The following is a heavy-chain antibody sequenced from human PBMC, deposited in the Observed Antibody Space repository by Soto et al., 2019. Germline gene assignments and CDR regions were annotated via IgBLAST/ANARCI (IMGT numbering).Heavy chain of an antibody. CDR2: ISYDGSNK. CDR3: ARISEAYSSGWPVDY. CDR1: GFTFSSYA. D-gene: IGHD6-19*01. Sequence: QVQLVESGGGVVQPGRSLRLSCAASGFTFSSYAMHWVRQAPGKGLEWVAVISYDGSNKYYADSVKGRFTISRDNSKNTLYLQMNSLRAEDTAVYYCARISEAYSSGWPVDYWGQGTLVTVSS. J-gene: IGHJ4*02. V-gene: IGHV3-30-3*01.